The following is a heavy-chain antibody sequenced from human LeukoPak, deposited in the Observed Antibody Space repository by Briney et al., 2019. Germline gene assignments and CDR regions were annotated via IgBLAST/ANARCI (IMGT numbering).Heavy chain of an antibody. D-gene: IGHD3-3*01. CDR2: INPSGGST. J-gene: IGHJ4*02. CDR3: ARGSRLITIFGVVNY. Sequence: GASVKVSCKASGYTFTSYYMHWVRQAPGQGLEWMGIINPSGGSTSYAQKFQGRVTMTRDMSTSTVYMELSSLRSEDTAVYYCARGSRLITIFGVVNYWGQGTLVTVSS. CDR1: GYTFTSYY. V-gene: IGHV1-46*01.